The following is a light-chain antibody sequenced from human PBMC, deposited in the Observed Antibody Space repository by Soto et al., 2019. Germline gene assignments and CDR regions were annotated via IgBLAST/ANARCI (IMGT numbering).Light chain of an antibody. CDR3: SSYTSSSTLV. J-gene: IGLJ2*01. CDR2: DVS. CDR1: SSDVGVYNF. V-gene: IGLV2-14*03. Sequence: QSALTQPASVSGSPGQSITISCTGTSSDVGVYNFVSWYQQHLGKAPKLMIYDVSYRPSGVSNRFSGSKSGNTASLTISGLQAEDEADYYCSSYTSSSTLVFGGGTKVTVL.